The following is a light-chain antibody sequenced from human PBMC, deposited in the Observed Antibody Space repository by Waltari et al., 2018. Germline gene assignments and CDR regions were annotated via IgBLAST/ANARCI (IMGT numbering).Light chain of an antibody. Sequence: IILPQSPAPLSLSPGQRATPPCRASQIISRYLPCYQHKPGQAARLLIYVAYNRANGIRARFSGSGSGTDFTLTISSLEPEDFAVYDCQQRTNWTGTGTFGQGTKVEIK. J-gene: IGKJ1*01. CDR2: VAY. CDR1: QIISRY. V-gene: IGKV3-11*01. CDR3: QQRTNWTGTGT.